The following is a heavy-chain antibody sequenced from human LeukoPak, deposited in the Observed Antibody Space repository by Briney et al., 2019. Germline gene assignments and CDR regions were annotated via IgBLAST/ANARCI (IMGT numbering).Heavy chain of an antibody. CDR3: AGGTGFIIKD. V-gene: IGHV3-7*03. CDR1: GFTFSLYW. J-gene: IGHJ4*02. D-gene: IGHD3-9*01. Sequence: GGSLRLSCAASGFTFSLYWMNWVRRAPGKGLEWVANIKQDGSEKNYVDSVKGRFTISRDNAKNSLYLQMKNLRVEDTAMYYCAGGTGFIIKDWGQGTLVTVSS. CDR2: IKQDGSEK.